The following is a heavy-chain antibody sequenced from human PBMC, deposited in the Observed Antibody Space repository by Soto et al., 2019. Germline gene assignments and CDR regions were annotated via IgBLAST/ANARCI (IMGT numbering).Heavy chain of an antibody. Sequence: ELQLVESGGGLVKSGGSLRLSCAASGFTFSTYSMNWVRQAPGKGLEWVSSMSPNSDYIYYADSLKGRFTISRDNAKNSLYLQMNSLRVEDTAVYYCTRADYYGSGSYYYPWGQGTLVTVSS. CDR1: GFTFSTYS. J-gene: IGHJ5*02. D-gene: IGHD3-10*01. CDR2: MSPNSDYI. CDR3: TRADYYGSGSYYYP. V-gene: IGHV3-21*01.